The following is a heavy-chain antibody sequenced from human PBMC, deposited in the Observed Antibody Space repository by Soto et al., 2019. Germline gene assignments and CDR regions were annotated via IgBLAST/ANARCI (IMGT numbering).Heavy chain of an antibody. CDR1: GFMFSCCA. V-gene: IGHV3-23*01. Sequence: EVQLLDSGGGLVQPGGSLRLSCAASGFMFSCCAMSWVRQAPGKGLEWVSTIHGDGDYSHYTDSVKGRFTISRDNSRNTLYLQMDCLRADDTATYYCAKNRGAGDYTNWSFAVWGRGTLVAVSS. D-gene: IGHD2-2*02. CDR2: IHGDGDYS. CDR3: AKNRGAGDYTNWSFAV. J-gene: IGHJ2*01.